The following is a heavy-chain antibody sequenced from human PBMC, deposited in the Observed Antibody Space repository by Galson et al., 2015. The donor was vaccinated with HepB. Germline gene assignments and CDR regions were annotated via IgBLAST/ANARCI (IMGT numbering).Heavy chain of an antibody. V-gene: IGHV3-53*01. D-gene: IGHD1-26*01. Sequence: SLRLSCAASGFTVRTSYMNWVRQAPGKGLEWVSVIYTGGSTYYADSVRGRFTFSRDNSKNTLYLQMNSLRSEDTAVYYCARDFAPIGFAFDIWGQGTLVTVSS. CDR2: IYTGGST. CDR1: GFTVRTSY. J-gene: IGHJ3*02. CDR3: ARDFAPIGFAFDI.